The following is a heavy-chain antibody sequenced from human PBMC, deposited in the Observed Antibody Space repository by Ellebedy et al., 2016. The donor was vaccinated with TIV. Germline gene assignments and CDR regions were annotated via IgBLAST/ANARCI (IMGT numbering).Heavy chain of an antibody. Sequence: AASVKVSCKASGYTFTSYDINWVRQAPGQGLEWMGWINAGNGNTKYSQKFQGRVTITRDTSASTAYMELSSLRSEDTAVYYCARVYGAFNWFDPWGQGTLVTVSS. CDR3: ARVYGAFNWFDP. V-gene: IGHV1-3*01. J-gene: IGHJ5*02. CDR2: INAGNGNT. CDR1: GYTFTSYD. D-gene: IGHD3-10*01.